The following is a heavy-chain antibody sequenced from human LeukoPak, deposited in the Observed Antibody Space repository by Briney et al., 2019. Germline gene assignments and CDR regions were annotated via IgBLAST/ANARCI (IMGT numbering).Heavy chain of an antibody. Sequence: SVKVSCKASGGTFSSYAISWVRQAPGQGLEWMGGIIPIFGTANYAQKFQGRVTITTDESTSIAYMELSSLRSEDTAVYYCARDLDYDIFSLDYWGQGTLVTVSS. J-gene: IGHJ4*02. CDR2: IIPIFGTA. V-gene: IGHV1-69*05. CDR1: GGTFSSYA. CDR3: ARDLDYDIFSLDY. D-gene: IGHD3-9*01.